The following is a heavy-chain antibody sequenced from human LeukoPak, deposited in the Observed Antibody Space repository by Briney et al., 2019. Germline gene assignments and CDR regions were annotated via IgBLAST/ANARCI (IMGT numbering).Heavy chain of an antibody. CDR1: GFTFSSYE. CDR2: ISSSGSTI. D-gene: IGHD3-10*01. J-gene: IGHJ6*04. Sequence: GGSLRLSCAASGFTFSSYEMNWVRQAPGKGLEWASYISSSGSTIYYADSVKGRFTISRDNAKNSLYLQMNSLRAEDTAVYYCARVPSWGGDVWGKGTTVTISS. CDR3: ARVPSWGGDV. V-gene: IGHV3-48*03.